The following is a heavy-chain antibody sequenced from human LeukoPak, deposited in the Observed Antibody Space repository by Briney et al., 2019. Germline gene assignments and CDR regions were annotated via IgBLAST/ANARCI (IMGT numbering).Heavy chain of an antibody. CDR3: ARDKSSSTSDPSDY. Sequence: GGSLRLSCAASGFTFSSYAMHWVRQAPGKGLEWVAVISYDGSNKYYADSVKGRFTISRDNSKNTLYLQMNSLRAEDTAVYYCARDKSSSTSDPSDYWGKGTLVTVSS. V-gene: IGHV3-30-3*01. CDR2: ISYDGSNK. D-gene: IGHD6-6*01. J-gene: IGHJ4*02. CDR1: GFTFSSYA.